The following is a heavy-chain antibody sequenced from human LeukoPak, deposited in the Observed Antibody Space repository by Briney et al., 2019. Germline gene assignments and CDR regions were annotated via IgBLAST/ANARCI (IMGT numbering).Heavy chain of an antibody. J-gene: IGHJ5*02. CDR2: IYTNENT. CDR1: GGSINNYY. D-gene: IGHD6-19*01. V-gene: IGHV4-4*09. CDR3: ARHGPFLAVAYSWFDP. Sequence: SETLSLTCTVSGGSINNYYWSWFRQPPGKGLEWIGYIYTNENTDYNPSLKSRVTISVDTSKNQFSLKLSSVTAADTAVYYCARHGPFLAVAYSWFDPRGQGTLVTVSS.